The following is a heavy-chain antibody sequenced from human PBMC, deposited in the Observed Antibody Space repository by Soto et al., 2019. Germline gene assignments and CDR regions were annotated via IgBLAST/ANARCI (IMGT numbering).Heavy chain of an antibody. CDR1: GFTFSSYW. D-gene: IGHD2-2*02. J-gene: IGHJ3*02. V-gene: IGHV3-74*01. CDR2: INSDGSST. CDR3: ARVPPEDIVVVPAAIPEHAFDI. Sequence: GGSLRLSCAASGFTFSSYWMHWVRQAPGKGLVWVSRINSDGSSTSYADSVKGRFTISRDNAKNTLYLQMNSLRAEDTAVYYCARVPPEDIVVVPAAIPEHAFDIWGQGTMVTVSS.